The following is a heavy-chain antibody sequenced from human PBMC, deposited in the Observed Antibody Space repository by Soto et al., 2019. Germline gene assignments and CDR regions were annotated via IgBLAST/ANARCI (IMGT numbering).Heavy chain of an antibody. CDR2: INPNSGGT. V-gene: IGHV1-2*02. D-gene: IGHD3-10*01. CDR3: ARDRITMVRGVPGLRRNWFDP. J-gene: IGHJ5*02. CDR1: GYTFTGYY. Sequence: QVQLVQSGAEVKKPGASVKVSCKASGYTFTGYYMHWVRQAPGQGLEWMGWINPNSGGTNYAQKFQGRVTMTRDTSISTAYMELSRLRSDDTAVYYCARDRITMVRGVPGLRRNWFDPWGQGTLVTVSS.